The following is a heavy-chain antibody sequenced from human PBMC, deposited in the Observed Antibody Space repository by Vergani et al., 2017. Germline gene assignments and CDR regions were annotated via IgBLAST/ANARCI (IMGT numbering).Heavy chain of an antibody. D-gene: IGHD1-7*01. CDR3: ARDQGITETTGSWFDP. V-gene: IGHV1-2*02. Sequence: QVQLVQSGAEVKKPGASVKVSCTASGYTFTGYYMHWVRQAPGQGLEWMGRINPNRGGTNYAQKLQGRVTMTRDTSISTAYMELSRLRSDDTAVYYCARDQGITETTGSWFDPWGEGSVVTGSS. CDR1: GYTFTGYY. CDR2: INPNRGGT. J-gene: IGHJ5*02.